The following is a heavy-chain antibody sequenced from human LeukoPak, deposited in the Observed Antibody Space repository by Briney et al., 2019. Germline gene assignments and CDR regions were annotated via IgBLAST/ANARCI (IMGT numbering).Heavy chain of an antibody. CDR2: INAGNGNT. Sequence: ASVKVSCKASGYTFTSYAMHWVRQAPGQRLEWMGWINAGNGNTKYSQKFQGRVTITRDTSASTAYMELSSLRSEDTAVYYSARGDHSGSYSVLDYWGQRTLVTVSS. J-gene: IGHJ4*02. CDR1: GYTFTSYA. D-gene: IGHD1-26*01. V-gene: IGHV1-3*01. CDR3: ARGDHSGSYSVLDY.